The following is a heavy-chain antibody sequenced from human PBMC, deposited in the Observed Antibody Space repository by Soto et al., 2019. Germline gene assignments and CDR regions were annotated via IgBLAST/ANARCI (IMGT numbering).Heavy chain of an antibody. CDR1: GFSLRPSGVG. J-gene: IGHJ5*02. Sequence: KESGPTLVKPTQTLTLTCTFSGFSLRPSGVGVGWIRQPPGKALEWLALIYWNDDRRYSPSLKSRLTITKDTSETQVVLTMTSMDPVDTATYYCAHIPENSSNWPNWFDPWGQGTLVTVSS. D-gene: IGHD6-13*01. CDR2: IYWNDDR. CDR3: AHIPENSSNWPNWFDP. V-gene: IGHV2-5*01.